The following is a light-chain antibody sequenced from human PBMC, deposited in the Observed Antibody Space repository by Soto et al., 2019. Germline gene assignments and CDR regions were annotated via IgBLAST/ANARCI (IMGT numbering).Light chain of an antibody. Sequence: IQMTQSPSTLSASVGDRVTITLRASQSISSWLAWYQQKPGKAPKLLIYKASSLESGVPSRFSGSGSGTEFTLTISSLQPEDFATYYCQQSYSTPWTFGQGTKVDI. CDR2: KAS. V-gene: IGKV1-5*03. CDR1: QSISSW. J-gene: IGKJ1*01. CDR3: QQSYSTPWT.